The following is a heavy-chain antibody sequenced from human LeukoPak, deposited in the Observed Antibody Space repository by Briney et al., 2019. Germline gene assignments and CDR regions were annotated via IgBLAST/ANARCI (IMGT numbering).Heavy chain of an antibody. J-gene: IGHJ6*03. CDR1: GFTFSNYR. Sequence: GGSLRLSCAASGFTFSNYRMNWVRQAPGKGLEWVSSISSSGNYIYYADSVKGRFTISRDNAKISLYLQMNSLRAEDTAVYYCAREPSYSSSTTCYSYHMDVWGKGTTVTVSS. D-gene: IGHD2-2*01. CDR3: AREPSYSSSTTCYSYHMDV. V-gene: IGHV3-21*01. CDR2: ISSSGNYI.